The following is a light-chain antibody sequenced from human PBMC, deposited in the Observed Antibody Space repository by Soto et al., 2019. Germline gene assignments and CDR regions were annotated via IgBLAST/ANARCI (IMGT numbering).Light chain of an antibody. J-gene: IGKJ3*01. CDR3: QQRT. CDR1: QSVSSY. Sequence: EIVLTQSPATLSLSPGERATLSCRASQSVSSYLAWYQQKPGQAPRLLIYDASNRATGIPARFSGSGSGTDFTLTISSLEPEDFAVYYCQQRTFGTGTKVDIK. CDR2: DAS. V-gene: IGKV3-11*01.